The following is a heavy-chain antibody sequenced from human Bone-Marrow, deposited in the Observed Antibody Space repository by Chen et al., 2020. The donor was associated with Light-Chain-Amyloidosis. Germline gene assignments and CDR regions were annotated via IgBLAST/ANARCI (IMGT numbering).Heavy chain of an antibody. J-gene: IGHJ3*02. D-gene: IGHD3-10*01. CDR2: ISWNSDDI. CDR3: AKDFHFGSGTSHGALDI. Sequence: EVQLVESGGDLVQPGRSLRLSCIASGFTFDDYAMHWVRQVPGKGLEWVSVISWNSDDIGYADSVKGRFIISRDNAKNSLDLQINSLRVEDTALYYCAKDFHFGSGTSHGALDIWGRGTMVTVSS. CDR1: GFTFDDYA. V-gene: IGHV3-9*01.